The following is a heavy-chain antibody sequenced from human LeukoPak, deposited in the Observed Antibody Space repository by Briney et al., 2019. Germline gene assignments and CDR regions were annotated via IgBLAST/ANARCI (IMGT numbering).Heavy chain of an antibody. J-gene: IGHJ4*02. V-gene: IGHV4-61*01. CDR1: GGSVSSGSYY. Sequence: SETLSLTCTVSGGSVSSGSYYWSWIRQPPGKGLEWIGYIYYSGSTNYNPSHKSRVTISVDTSKNQFSLKLSSVTAADTAVYYCARTGGYSYGFLDYWGQGTLVTVSS. CDR2: IYYSGST. D-gene: IGHD5-18*01. CDR3: ARTGGYSYGFLDY.